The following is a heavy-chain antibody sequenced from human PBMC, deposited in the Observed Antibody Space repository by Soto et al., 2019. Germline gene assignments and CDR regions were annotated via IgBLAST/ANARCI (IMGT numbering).Heavy chain of an antibody. CDR3: ARGPEYSSSPFDY. V-gene: IGHV4-31*03. J-gene: IGHJ4*02. Sequence: SETLSLTCTVSGGSISSGGYYWSWIRQHPGKGLEWIGYIYYSGSTYYNPSLKSRVTISVDTSKNQFSLKLSSVTAADTAVYYCARGPEYSSSPFDYWGQGTLVTVSS. D-gene: IGHD6-6*01. CDR1: GGSISSGGYY. CDR2: IYYSGST.